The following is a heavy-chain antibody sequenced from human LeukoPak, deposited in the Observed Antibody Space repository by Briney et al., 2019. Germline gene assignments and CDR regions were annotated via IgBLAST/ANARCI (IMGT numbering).Heavy chain of an antibody. CDR2: INPVGGVT. J-gene: IGHJ5*02. D-gene: IGHD1-26*01. CDR1: GYIFTNYY. Sequence: APVKVSCKTTGYIFTNYYLSWVRNGPGQELEWIGVINPVGGVTTYAQRFQGRVTMTRDTSTSTFDMELSSLKSEDTAVYYCARDNSQGDSAWWFDPWGQGTLVTVSS. CDR3: ARDNSQGDSAWWFDP. V-gene: IGHV1-46*01.